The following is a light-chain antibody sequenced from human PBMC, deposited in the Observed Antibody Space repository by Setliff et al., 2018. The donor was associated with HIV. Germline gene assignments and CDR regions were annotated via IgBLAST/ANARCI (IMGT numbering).Light chain of an antibody. Sequence: QSVLTQPPSASGAPGQRVTISCSGGNSNIGINYVYWYQQLPGTAPKLLINRNEERPSGVSDRISGSKSATSASLTITGLQPEDEGDYYCQSYDNSLTGLVVFGGGTKVTVL. CDR3: QSYDNSLTGLVV. J-gene: IGLJ2*01. CDR1: NSNIGINY. CDR2: RNE. V-gene: IGLV1-47*01.